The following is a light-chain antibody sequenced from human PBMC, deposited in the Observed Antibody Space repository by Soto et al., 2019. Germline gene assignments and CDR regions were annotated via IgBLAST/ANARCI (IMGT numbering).Light chain of an antibody. V-gene: IGKV1-5*01. Sequence: DIQMTQSPSTLSVSVGDRGTITCRARQSINTWMAWYQQKPGKAPKVLIYNASRLQSGVPSRFIGSGSVPKFSHTITSVQPDDFATYYYQQYDCFGKGTRLDIK. CDR2: NAS. J-gene: IGKJ2*01. CDR3: QQYDC. CDR1: QSINTW.